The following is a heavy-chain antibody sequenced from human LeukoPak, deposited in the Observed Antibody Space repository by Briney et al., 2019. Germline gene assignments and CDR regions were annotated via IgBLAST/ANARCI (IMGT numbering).Heavy chain of an antibody. CDR1: GGSFSGYY. D-gene: IGHD3-3*01. Sequence: SETLSLTCAVYGGSFSGYYWSWIRQPPGKGLEWIGEINHSGSTNYNPSLKSRVTISVDTSKNQFSLKLSSVTAADTAVYYCARDTRRRYDFWSGYYTGQWFDPWGQGTLVTVSS. CDR3: ARDTRRRYDFWSGYYTGQWFDP. CDR2: INHSGST. V-gene: IGHV4-34*01. J-gene: IGHJ5*02.